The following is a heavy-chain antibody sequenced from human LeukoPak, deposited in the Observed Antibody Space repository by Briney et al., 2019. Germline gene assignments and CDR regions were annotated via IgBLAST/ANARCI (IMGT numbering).Heavy chain of an antibody. J-gene: IGHJ4*02. Sequence: SVKVSCKASGGTFSSYAISWVRQAPGQGLEWMGRIIPIFGTANYAQKFQGRVTITTDESTSTAYMELSSLRSEDTAVYYCARDGGDGYNFLDYWGQGTLVTVSS. V-gene: IGHV1-69*05. CDR2: IIPIFGTA. CDR3: ARDGGDGYNFLDY. D-gene: IGHD5-24*01. CDR1: GGTFSSYA.